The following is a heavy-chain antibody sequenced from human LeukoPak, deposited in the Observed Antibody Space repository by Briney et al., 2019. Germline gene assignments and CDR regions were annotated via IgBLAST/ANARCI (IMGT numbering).Heavy chain of an antibody. D-gene: IGHD2-8*01. J-gene: IGHJ4*02. V-gene: IGHV4-39*01. CDR1: GGSIISSTYY. CDR2: IYYSGST. Sequence: SETLSLTCTVSGGSIISSTYYWGWIRQPPGKGLEWIGSIYYSGSTYYNPSLKSRVTISVDTSKNQFSLKLSSVTAADTAVYHCARKRLFCTNGVCYYYFDYWGQGTLVTVSS. CDR3: ARKRLFCTNGVCYYYFDY.